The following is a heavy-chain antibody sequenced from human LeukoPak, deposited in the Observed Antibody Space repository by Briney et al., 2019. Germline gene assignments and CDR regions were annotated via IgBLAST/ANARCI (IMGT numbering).Heavy chain of an antibody. V-gene: IGHV1-18*01. CDR1: GYTFTSYG. J-gene: IGHJ4*02. CDR2: ISTYNGNT. Sequence: ASVKVSCKASGYTFTSYGINWVRQAPGQGLEWMGWISTYNGNTNFAQKFQGRVTMTTDTSTSTAYMELSSLRSDDTAVYYCARDQKYCTGGSCFPFDFWGQGNLVTVSS. D-gene: IGHD2-15*01. CDR3: ARDQKYCTGGSCFPFDF.